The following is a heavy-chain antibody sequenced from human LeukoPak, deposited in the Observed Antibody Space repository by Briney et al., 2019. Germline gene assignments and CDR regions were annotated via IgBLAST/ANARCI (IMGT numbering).Heavy chain of an antibody. V-gene: IGHV3-23*01. CDR2: ISGSGGST. J-gene: IGHJ6*02. CDR1: GFTFSSYA. CDR3: ARAPGVPKDYYGMDV. D-gene: IGHD2-8*01. Sequence: QSGGSLRLSCAASGFTFSSYAMSWVRQAPGKGLEWVSAISGSGGSTYYADSVKGRFTISRDDSKNTLYLQMNSLRAEDTAVYYCARAPGVPKDYYGMDVWGQGTTVTVSS.